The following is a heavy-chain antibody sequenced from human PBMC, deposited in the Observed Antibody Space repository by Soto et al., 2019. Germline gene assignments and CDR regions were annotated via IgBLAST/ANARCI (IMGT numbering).Heavy chain of an antibody. D-gene: IGHD1-1*01. CDR2: IIPLFGTI. V-gene: IGHV1-69*01. CDR1: GDTFSNYA. Sequence: QVQLVQSGAAVKEPGSSVKVSCKASGDTFSNYATTWVRQAPGQGLEWMGAIIPLFGTITYAQNLQGSVTITADESTNTAYMELSSLKSDDTAVYYCARVLPDGWVEPGAIRGYLDTWGQGTLVTVSS. CDR3: ARVLPDGWVEPGAIRGYLDT. J-gene: IGHJ4*02.